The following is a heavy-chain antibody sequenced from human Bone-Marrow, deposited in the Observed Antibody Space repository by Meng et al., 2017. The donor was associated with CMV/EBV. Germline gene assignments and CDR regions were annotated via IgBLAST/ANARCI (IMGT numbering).Heavy chain of an antibody. D-gene: IGHD3-10*01. CDR3: ATSAPGADF. J-gene: IGHJ4*02. CDR2: ISGSGGST. CDR1: GFTFSSYA. V-gene: IGHV3-23*01. Sequence: GESLKISCAASGFTFSSYAMSWVRQAPGKGLEWVSAISGSGGSTYYADSVKGRFTISRDNAKNSLYLQMNSLRAEDTAVYYCATSAPGADFWGQGTLVTVSS.